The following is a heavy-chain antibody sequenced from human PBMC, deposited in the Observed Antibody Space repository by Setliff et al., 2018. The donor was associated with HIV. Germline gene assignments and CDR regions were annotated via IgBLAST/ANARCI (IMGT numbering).Heavy chain of an antibody. J-gene: IGHJ4*02. CDR3: ARDWRSGYDLNFDY. V-gene: IGHV3-23*01. CDR1: GFTFSSYA. CDR2: ISGSGGST. Sequence: GGSLRLSCAASGFTFSSYAMSWVRQAPGKGLEWVSAISGSGGSTYYADSVKGRFTISRDNSRNTLFLQMNSLRPEDTAIYYCARDWRSGYDLNFDYWGQGTLVTVSS. D-gene: IGHD5-12*01.